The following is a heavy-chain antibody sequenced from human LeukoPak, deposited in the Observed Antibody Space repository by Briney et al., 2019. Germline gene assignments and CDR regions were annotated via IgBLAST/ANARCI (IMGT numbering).Heavy chain of an antibody. D-gene: IGHD3-3*01. CDR1: GYTFTSYY. CDR2: INPSGGST. J-gene: IGHJ4*02. Sequence: ASVKVSCKASGYTFTSYYIHWVRQAPGQGLEWMGIINPSGGSTSYAQKFQGRVTMTRDTSTSTVYMELSRLRSDDTAVYYCARPYYDFWSGYNIYYFDYWGQGTLVTVSS. V-gene: IGHV1-46*01. CDR3: ARPYYDFWSGYNIYYFDY.